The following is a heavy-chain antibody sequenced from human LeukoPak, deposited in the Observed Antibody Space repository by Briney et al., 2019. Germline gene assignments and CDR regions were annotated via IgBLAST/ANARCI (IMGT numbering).Heavy chain of an antibody. CDR3: ARLVRSSWYHEVLRGRDY. V-gene: IGHV4-34*01. J-gene: IGHJ4*02. Sequence: SETLSLTCAVYGASFSGNYCNWLRQFPGKGLEWIGEVTLRGTTNYNPSFKSRVTMSVDMSKNQFSLNLTSVTAADTAVYYCARLVRSSWYHEVLRGRDYWGQGTLVTVSS. CDR1: GASFSGNY. CDR2: VTLRGTT. D-gene: IGHD6-13*01.